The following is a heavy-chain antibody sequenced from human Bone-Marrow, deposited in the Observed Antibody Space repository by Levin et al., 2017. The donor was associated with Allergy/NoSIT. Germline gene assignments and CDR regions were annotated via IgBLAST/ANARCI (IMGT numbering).Heavy chain of an antibody. D-gene: IGHD3-16*01. Sequence: SQTLSLTCAVYGGSFSGYYWSWIRQPPGKGLEWIGEINHSGSTNYNPSLKSRVTISVDTSKNQFSLKLSSVTAADTAVYYCARGRLVWGQGTLVTVSS. CDR3: ARGRLV. CDR1: GGSFSGYY. V-gene: IGHV4-34*01. J-gene: IGHJ4*02. CDR2: INHSGST.